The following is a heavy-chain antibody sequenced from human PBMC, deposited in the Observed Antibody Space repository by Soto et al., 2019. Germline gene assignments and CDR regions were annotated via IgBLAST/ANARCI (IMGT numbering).Heavy chain of an antibody. CDR3: ARHQDYYDTTGYFPL. J-gene: IGHJ4*02. CDR1: GGSISSGDYY. Sequence: SETLSLTCTVSGGSISSGDYYWSWIRQPPGKGLEWIGYIYYSGSTYYNPSLKSRVTISVDTSKNQFSLKLSSVTAADTALYYCARHQDYYDTTGYFPLWGQGTVVTVSS. CDR2: IYYSGST. D-gene: IGHD3-22*01. V-gene: IGHV4-30-4*01.